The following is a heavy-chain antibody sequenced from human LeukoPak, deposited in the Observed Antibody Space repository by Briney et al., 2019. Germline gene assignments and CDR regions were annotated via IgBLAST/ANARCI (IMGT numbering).Heavy chain of an antibody. CDR1: GSTFSAYT. CDR3: AREGGRRRASNFDWFDP. CDR2: VSSNSAYI. Sequence: GGSLRLSCAASGSTFSAYTMNWVRQAPGKGLEWVSAVSSNSAYIYYADSLRGRFTISRDNAKSLLYLQINSLRADDTAVYYCAREGGRRRASNFDWFDPWGQGTLVTVSS. D-gene: IGHD3-16*01. J-gene: IGHJ5*02. V-gene: IGHV3-21*06.